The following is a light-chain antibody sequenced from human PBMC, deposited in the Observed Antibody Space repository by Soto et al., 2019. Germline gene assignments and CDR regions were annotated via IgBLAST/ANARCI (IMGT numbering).Light chain of an antibody. CDR2: EGS. J-gene: IGLJ2*01. V-gene: IGLV2-14*02. Sequence: QSALTQPASVSGSPGQSITISCTGTSSDVGRYNLVSWYQRHPGKAPKLMIYEGSKRPSGVSDRFSGSKSGNTASLTISGLQAEDEADYSCSSYTSSNHVVFGGGTKLTVL. CDR1: SSDVGRYNL. CDR3: SSYTSSNHVV.